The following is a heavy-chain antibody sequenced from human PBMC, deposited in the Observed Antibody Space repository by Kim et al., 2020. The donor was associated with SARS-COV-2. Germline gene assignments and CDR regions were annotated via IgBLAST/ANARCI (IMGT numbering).Heavy chain of an antibody. Sequence: GGSLRLSCAASGFTFSSYGMHWVRQAPGKGLEWVAVISYDGSNKYYADSVKGRFTISRDNSKNTLYLQMNSLRAEDTAVYYCAREGPVGTIFWPLYYYGMDVWGQGTTVTVSS. J-gene: IGHJ6*02. CDR1: GFTFSSYG. CDR3: AREGPVGTIFWPLYYYGMDV. V-gene: IGHV3-33*05. D-gene: IGHD3-9*01. CDR2: ISYDGSNK.